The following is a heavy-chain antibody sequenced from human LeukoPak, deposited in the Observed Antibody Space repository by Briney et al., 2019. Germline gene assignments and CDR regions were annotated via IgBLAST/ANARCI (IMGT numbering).Heavy chain of an antibody. CDR2: ISAYNGNT. D-gene: IGHD3-9*01. V-gene: IGHV1-18*01. CDR3: ARDPPYYDILTGYYAAAAFDI. CDR1: GYTFTSYG. J-gene: IGHJ3*02. Sequence: GASVKVSCKASGYTFTSYGISWVRQPPGQGLAWMGWISAYNGNTNYAQKLQGRVTMTTDTSTSTAYMELRSLRSDDTAVYYCARDPPYYDILTGYYAAAAFDIWGQGTMVTVSS.